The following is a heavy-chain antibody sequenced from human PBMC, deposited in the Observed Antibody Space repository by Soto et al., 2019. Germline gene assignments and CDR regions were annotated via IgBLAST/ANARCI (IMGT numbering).Heavy chain of an antibody. CDR2: IVVGSGNT. V-gene: IGHV1-58*02. D-gene: IGHD4-17*01. Sequence: GASVKVSCKASGFTFTSSAMQWVRQARGQSLEWIGWIVVGSGNTNYAQKFQERVTITRDMSTSTAYMELSSLRSEDTAVYYCAAELVYGDYYYYYMDVWGKGTTVTVSS. CDR1: GFTFTSSA. J-gene: IGHJ6*03. CDR3: AAELVYGDYYYYYMDV.